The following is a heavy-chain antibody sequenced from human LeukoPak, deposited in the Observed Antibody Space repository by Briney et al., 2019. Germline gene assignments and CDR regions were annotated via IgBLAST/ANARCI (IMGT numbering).Heavy chain of an antibody. CDR3: ARETGQLVDY. Sequence: ASVKVSCKASGYTFTSYYMNWVRQAPGQGLEWMGIINASDGNTNYAQKFQGRVTMTRDTSTSTVYMELRSLRSDDTAVYYCARETGQLVDYWGQGTLVTVSS. V-gene: IGHV1-46*01. CDR2: INASDGNT. CDR1: GYTFTSYY. D-gene: IGHD6-6*01. J-gene: IGHJ4*02.